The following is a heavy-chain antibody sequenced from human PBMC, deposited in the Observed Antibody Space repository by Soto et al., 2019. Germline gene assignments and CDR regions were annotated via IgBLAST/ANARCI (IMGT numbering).Heavy chain of an antibody. V-gene: IGHV1-69*01. CDR1: GGTFSSYA. Sequence: QVQLVQSGAEVKKPGSSVKVSCKASGGTFSSYAISWVRQAPGQGLEWMGGIIPIFGTANYAQKFQGRVTITADEPTSTAYMELSSLRSEDTAVYYCARGGAPGGTFGGVIVPNYYYYYGMDVWGQGTTVTVSS. CDR2: IIPIFGTA. D-gene: IGHD3-16*02. CDR3: ARGGAPGGTFGGVIVPNYYYYYGMDV. J-gene: IGHJ6*02.